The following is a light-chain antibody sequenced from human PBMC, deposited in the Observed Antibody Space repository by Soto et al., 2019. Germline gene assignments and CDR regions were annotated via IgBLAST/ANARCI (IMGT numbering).Light chain of an antibody. CDR3: SSYTSKSSLI. Sequence: QSALTQPASVSGSPGQSITISCTGTSSDIGSYNYVAWYQQFPGKTPKLIIYEVRNRPSGISFRFSGSKSGNTASLTISGLQAEDEADYYCSSYTSKSSLIFGGGTKVTVL. V-gene: IGLV2-14*01. J-gene: IGLJ2*01. CDR2: EVR. CDR1: SSDIGSYNY.